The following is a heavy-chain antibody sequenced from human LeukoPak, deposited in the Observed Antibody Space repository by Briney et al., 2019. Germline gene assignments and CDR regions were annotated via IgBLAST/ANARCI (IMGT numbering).Heavy chain of an antibody. CDR2: IYYSGTT. V-gene: IGHV4-59*01. CDR3: ARADAYYYGMDV. J-gene: IGHJ6*02. CDR1: GGSISSYY. Sequence: SSETLSLTCTVSGGSISSYYWSWIRQPPGKGLEWIGYIYYSGTTNYNPSLKSRVTMAVDTSKNQFSLNLRSVTAADTAVYYCARADAYYYGMDVWGQGTTVTVSS.